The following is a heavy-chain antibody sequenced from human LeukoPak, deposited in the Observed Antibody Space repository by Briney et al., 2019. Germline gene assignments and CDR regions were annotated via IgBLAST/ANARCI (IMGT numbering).Heavy chain of an antibody. V-gene: IGHV4-59*01. D-gene: IGHD6-6*01. CDR2: IYYSGST. CDR1: VGSISSYY. CDR3: AREGSVARPFDY. J-gene: IGHJ4*02. Sequence: PSETLSLTCTVSVGSISSYYWSWIRQPPGKGLEWIGYIYYSGSTNYNPSLKSRVTISVDTSKNQFSMKLSSVTAADTAVYYCAREGSVARPFDYWGQGTLVTVSS.